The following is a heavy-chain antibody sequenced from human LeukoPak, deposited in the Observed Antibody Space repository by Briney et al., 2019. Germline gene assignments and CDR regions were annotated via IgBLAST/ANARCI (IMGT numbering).Heavy chain of an antibody. V-gene: IGHV3-74*01. D-gene: IGHD1-26*01. Sequence: GGSLRLSCAASGFTFSSYWMHWVRQAPGKGLVWVSRINNDGTNTYYADSVKGRFTISRDNAKNTLFLQMNTLRAEDTAMYYCAREGWDENYFDYWGQGTLVTVSS. CDR1: GFTFSSYW. CDR2: INNDGTNT. J-gene: IGHJ4*02. CDR3: AREGWDENYFDY.